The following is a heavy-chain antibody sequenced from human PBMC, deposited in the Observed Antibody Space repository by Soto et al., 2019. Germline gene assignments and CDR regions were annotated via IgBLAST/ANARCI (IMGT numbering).Heavy chain of an antibody. D-gene: IGHD2-15*01. J-gene: IGHJ5*02. Sequence: SETLSLTCSVSGGSVSSGNYYWSWIRQPPGKGLEWIGYIYYTGSTNYNPSLKSRVTISVDTSKNQFSLTLSSVTAADTAVYYWAGALYCSGGRCLFDPWGKGPLVTV. V-gene: IGHV4-61*01. CDR3: AGALYCSGGRCLFDP. CDR1: GGSVSSGNYY. CDR2: IYYTGST.